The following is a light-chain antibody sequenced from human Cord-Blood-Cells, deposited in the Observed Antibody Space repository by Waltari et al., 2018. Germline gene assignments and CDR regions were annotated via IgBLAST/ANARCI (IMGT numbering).Light chain of an antibody. V-gene: IGLV2-14*01. Sequence: QSALTQPASVSGSPRQSLTISCTGTSSDVGGYNYVSWYQQHPGKAPKLMIDDGSKRPSGVSNRFSGSKSGNTASLTISGLQAEDEADYYCSSYTSSSTYVFGTGTKVTVL. J-gene: IGLJ1*01. CDR3: SSYTSSSTYV. CDR1: SSDVGGYNY. CDR2: DGS.